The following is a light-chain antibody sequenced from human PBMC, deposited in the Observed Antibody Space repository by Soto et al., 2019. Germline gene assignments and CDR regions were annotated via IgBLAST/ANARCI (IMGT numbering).Light chain of an antibody. V-gene: IGKV1-39*01. Sequence: QVTQTPAARSAWEGVSLGGTRRASQTINNNLNWYQQKPGKAPKLLIYGASSLQSGVPSRFSGSGSGTEFTLTISSLQPEDFATYYCQQSYSIPPITVGQGTRLEI. J-gene: IGKJ5*01. CDR2: GAS. CDR3: QQSYSIPPIT. CDR1: QTINNN.